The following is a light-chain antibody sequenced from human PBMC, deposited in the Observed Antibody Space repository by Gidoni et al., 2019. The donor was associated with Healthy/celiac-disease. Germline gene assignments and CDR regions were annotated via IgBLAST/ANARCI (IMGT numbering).Light chain of an antibody. CDR1: QSISSY. CDR3: QQSYSTPYT. J-gene: IGKJ2*01. Sequence: DIQMTQSPSSLSASVGDRVTITCRASQSISSYLNWYQQKPGKAPKHLIYAASSLQSGVPSRFRGSGSGTDVTLTISSLQPEDVATYYCQQSYSTPYTFGQGTKLEIK. CDR2: AAS. V-gene: IGKV1-39*01.